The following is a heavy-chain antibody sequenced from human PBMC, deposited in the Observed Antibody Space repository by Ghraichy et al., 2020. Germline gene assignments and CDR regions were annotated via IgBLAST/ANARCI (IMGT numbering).Heavy chain of an antibody. CDR2: ISGSGGST. D-gene: IGHD3-10*01. Sequence: GESLNISCAASGFTFSSYAMSWVRQAPGKGLEWVSAISGSGGSTYYADSVKGRFTISRDNSKNTLYLQMNSLRAEDTAVYYCAKAMVRGIDEFDYWGQGTLVTVSS. CDR1: GFTFSSYA. V-gene: IGHV3-23*01. J-gene: IGHJ4*02. CDR3: AKAMVRGIDEFDY.